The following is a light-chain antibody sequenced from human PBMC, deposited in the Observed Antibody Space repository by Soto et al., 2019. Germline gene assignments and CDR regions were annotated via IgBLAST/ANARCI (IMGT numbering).Light chain of an antibody. CDR3: SSYTSSGTCV. CDR1: SSDVGGYNY. CDR2: EFN. J-gene: IGLJ1*01. Sequence: QSALTQPASVSGSPGQSITISCTGTSSDVGGYNYVSWYQQHPGKAPKLMIYEFNNRPSGVSNRFSGSKSGNAASLTISGLQAEDEVDYYCSSYTSSGTCVFGTGTKVTVL. V-gene: IGLV2-14*01.